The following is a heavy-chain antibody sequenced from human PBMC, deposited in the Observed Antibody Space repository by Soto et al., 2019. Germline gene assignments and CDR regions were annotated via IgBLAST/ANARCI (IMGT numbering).Heavy chain of an antibody. Sequence: EVQLLESGGGLVQPGGSLRLPCAASGFIFNAYAMTWVRQAPGKGLEWVSAIGGSGGNTYYAASVKGRFTISRDNSKDTVDLEMNRLRVDDTAVNFCARVASDYINSADHWGQGILVTVSS. J-gene: IGHJ4*02. CDR3: ARVASDYINSADH. CDR2: IGGSGGNT. D-gene: IGHD4-4*01. CDR1: GFIFNAYA. V-gene: IGHV3-23*01.